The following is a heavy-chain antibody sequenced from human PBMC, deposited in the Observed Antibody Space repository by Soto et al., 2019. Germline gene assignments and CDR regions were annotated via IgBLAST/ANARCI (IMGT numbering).Heavy chain of an antibody. D-gene: IGHD6-19*01. CDR2: IDNDGSSR. CDR1: GFTFSSNW. V-gene: IGHV3-74*01. Sequence: EVQLVESGGGLVQPGGSLRLSCAASGFTFSSNWMHWVRQGPGKGLVWVSRIDNDGSSRDYADTVKGRFTIARDNAKNTLYLDMLSLRAEDTAVYYCATGSGWYRSDYWGQGTLVTVSS. CDR3: ATGSGWYRSDY. J-gene: IGHJ4*02.